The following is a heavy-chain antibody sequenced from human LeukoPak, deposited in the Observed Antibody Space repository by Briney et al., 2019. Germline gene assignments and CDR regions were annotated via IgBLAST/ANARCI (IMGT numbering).Heavy chain of an antibody. D-gene: IGHD2-15*01. CDR1: GGSISSSSYY. CDR3: ARGGDVVVVAANNWFDP. Sequence: SETLSLTCTVSGGSISSSSYYWGWIRQPPGKGLEWIGSIYYSGSTNYNPSLKSRVTISVDTSKNQFSLKLSSVTAADTAVYYCARGGDVVVVAANNWFDPWGQGTLVTVSS. V-gene: IGHV4-39*07. J-gene: IGHJ5*02. CDR2: IYYSGST.